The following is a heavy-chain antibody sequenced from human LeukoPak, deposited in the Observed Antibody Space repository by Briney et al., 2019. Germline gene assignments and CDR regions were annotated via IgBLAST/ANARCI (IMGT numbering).Heavy chain of an antibody. Sequence: PSQTLSLTCAVYGGSFSGYYWSWIRQPPGKGLEWIGEINHSGSTNYNPSLKSRVTISVDTSKNQFSLKLSSVTAADTAVYYCARGGGWPTYYFDYWGQGTLVTVSS. J-gene: IGHJ4*02. CDR1: GGSFSGYY. V-gene: IGHV4-34*01. CDR2: INHSGST. D-gene: IGHD6-19*01. CDR3: ARGGGWPTYYFDY.